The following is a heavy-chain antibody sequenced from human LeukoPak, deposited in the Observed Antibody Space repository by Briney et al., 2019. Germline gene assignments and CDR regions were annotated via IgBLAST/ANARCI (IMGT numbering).Heavy chain of an antibody. Sequence: PGGSLRLSCAASGFTFSSYGMHWVRQAPGKGLEWVAVISYDGSNKYYADSVKGRFTISRDNSKNTLYLQMNSLRAEDTAVYYCARDSGSSSGWPYYYYMDVWGKGTTVTVSS. CDR2: ISYDGSNK. J-gene: IGHJ6*03. V-gene: IGHV3-30*03. CDR1: GFTFSSYG. D-gene: IGHD6-19*01. CDR3: ARDSGSSSGWPYYYYMDV.